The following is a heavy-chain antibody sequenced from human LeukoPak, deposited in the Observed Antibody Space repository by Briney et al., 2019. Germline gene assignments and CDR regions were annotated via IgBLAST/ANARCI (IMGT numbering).Heavy chain of an antibody. CDR3: ARMGTTRIRVYWFDP. V-gene: IGHV1-2*02. Sequence: GASVKVSCKASGYTFTGYYMHWVRQAPGQGLEWMGWINPNSGGTNYAQKFQGRVTMTRDTSISTAYMELSRLRSDDTAVYYCARMGTTRIRVYWFDPCGQGTLVTVSS. J-gene: IGHJ5*02. CDR1: GYTFTGYY. D-gene: IGHD1-7*01. CDR2: INPNSGGT.